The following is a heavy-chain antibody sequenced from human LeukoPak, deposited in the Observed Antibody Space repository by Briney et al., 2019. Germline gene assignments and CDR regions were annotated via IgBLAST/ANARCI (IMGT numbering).Heavy chain of an antibody. CDR2: ISWDSGST. Sequence: GGSLRLSCAASGFTFDDYTMHWVRQAPGKGLEWVSLISWDSGSTYYADSVKGRFTISRDNSKNSLYLQMNSLRTEDTALYYCAKVWVPYYDSSGYSNYYGMDVWGQGTTVTVSS. J-gene: IGHJ6*02. D-gene: IGHD3-22*01. CDR1: GFTFDDYT. CDR3: AKVWVPYYDSSGYSNYYGMDV. V-gene: IGHV3-43*01.